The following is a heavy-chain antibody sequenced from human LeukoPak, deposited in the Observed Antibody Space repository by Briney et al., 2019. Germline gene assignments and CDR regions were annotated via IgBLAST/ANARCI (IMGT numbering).Heavy chain of an antibody. Sequence: GGSLRLSCAASGFTFSSYWMSWVRQAPGKGLEWVANIKQDGSEKYYVDSVKGRFTISRDNAKNSPYLQMNSLRAEDTAVYYCARDQGGYYYYYYMDVWGEGTTVTVSS. V-gene: IGHV3-7*01. CDR1: GFTFSSYW. J-gene: IGHJ6*03. D-gene: IGHD2-15*01. CDR3: ARDQGGYYYYYYMDV. CDR2: IKQDGSEK.